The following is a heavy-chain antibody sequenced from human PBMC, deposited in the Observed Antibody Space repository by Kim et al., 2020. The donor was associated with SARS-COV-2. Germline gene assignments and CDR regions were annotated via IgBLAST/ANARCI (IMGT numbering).Heavy chain of an antibody. CDR2: INHSGST. Sequence: SETLSLTCAVYGGSFSGYYWSWIRQPPGKGLEWIGEINHSGSTNYNPSLKSRVTISVDTSKNQFSLKLSSVTAADTAVYYCARSYRSHSHHGMDVWGQGT. CDR3: ARSYRSHSHHGMDV. V-gene: IGHV4-34*01. CDR1: GGSFSGYY. D-gene: IGHD2-15*01. J-gene: IGHJ6*02.